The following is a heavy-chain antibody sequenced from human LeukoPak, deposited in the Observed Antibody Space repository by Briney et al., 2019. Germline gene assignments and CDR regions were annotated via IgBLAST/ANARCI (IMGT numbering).Heavy chain of an antibody. J-gene: IGHJ6*02. CDR1: GGSISSYY. Sequence: SETLSLTCTVSGGSISSYYWSWIRQPPGKGLEWIGYIYYSGSTNYNPSLKSRVTISVDTSKNQFSLKLSSVTAADTAVYYCARDHLKAVAGTPPTVAMDVWGQGTTVTVSS. V-gene: IGHV4-59*12. CDR3: ARDHLKAVAGTPPTVAMDV. CDR2: IYYSGST. D-gene: IGHD6-19*01.